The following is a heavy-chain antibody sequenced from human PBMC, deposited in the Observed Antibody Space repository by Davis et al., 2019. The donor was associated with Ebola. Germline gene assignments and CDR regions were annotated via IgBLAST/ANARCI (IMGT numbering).Heavy chain of an antibody. D-gene: IGHD5-18*01. CDR1: WVRLPSAG. V-gene: IGHV6-1*01. Sequence: HPQTSSLLCCIVWVRLPSAGWNWGRQSPTSGLERLGRTYYKSKWYNDYAVSVKSRITINPDTSKNQFSLQLNSVTPEDAALYYCARGWLRGGMDVWGEGTTVTV. J-gene: IGHJ6*02. CDR2: TYYKSKWYN. CDR3: ARGWLRGGMDV.